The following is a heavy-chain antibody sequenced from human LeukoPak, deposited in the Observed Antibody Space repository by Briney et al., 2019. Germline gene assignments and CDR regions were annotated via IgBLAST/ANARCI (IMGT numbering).Heavy chain of an antibody. CDR3: ARDSILSYYMDV. D-gene: IGHD2/OR15-2a*01. Sequence: SETLSLTCTVSGGSISSGGYYWSWIRQPPGKGLEWIGYIYYSGSTYYNPSLKSRVTISVDTSKNQFSLKLSSVTAADTAVYYCARDSILSYYMDVWGKGTTVTVSS. CDR2: IYYSGST. V-gene: IGHV4-30-4*08. J-gene: IGHJ6*03. CDR1: GGSISSGGYY.